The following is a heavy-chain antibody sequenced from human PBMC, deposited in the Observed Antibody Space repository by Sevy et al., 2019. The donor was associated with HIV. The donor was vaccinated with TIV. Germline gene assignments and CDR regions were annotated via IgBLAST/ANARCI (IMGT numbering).Heavy chain of an antibody. Sequence: GGSLRLSCAASGFTFTSYGMHWVRQAPGKGLEWVAVISYDGSNKYYADSVKGRFTISRDKSKNTLYLQMNSLRAEDTAVYYCAKGEGYCSGGSCNPGVSWGQGTLVTVSS. CDR3: AKGEGYCSGGSCNPGVS. V-gene: IGHV3-30*18. CDR2: ISYDGSNK. CDR1: GFTFTSYG. D-gene: IGHD2-15*01. J-gene: IGHJ5*02.